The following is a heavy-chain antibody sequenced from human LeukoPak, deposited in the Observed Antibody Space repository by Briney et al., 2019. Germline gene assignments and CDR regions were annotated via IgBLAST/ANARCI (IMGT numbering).Heavy chain of an antibody. J-gene: IGHJ5*02. CDR1: GYSFTSYW. D-gene: IGHD6-13*01. CDR3: ARHFSSIRYNWFDP. Sequence: GESLKISCKGAGYSFTSYWISWVRQMPGKGLAWMGRIDPSDSYTNYSPSFQGHVTISADKSISTAYLQWSSLKASDTAMYYCARHFSSIRYNWFDPWGQGTLVTVSS. V-gene: IGHV5-10-1*01. CDR2: IDPSDSYT.